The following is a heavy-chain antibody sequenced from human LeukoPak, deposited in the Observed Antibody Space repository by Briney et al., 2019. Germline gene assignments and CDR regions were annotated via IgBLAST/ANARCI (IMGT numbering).Heavy chain of an antibody. CDR1: GFTFSSYS. D-gene: IGHD3-10*01. J-gene: IGHJ5*02. V-gene: IGHV3-21*01. Sequence: GGSLRLSCAASGFTFSSYSMNWVRQAPGKGLEWVSSISGSSSSIYYADSVKGRFTISRDNAKNSLYLQMNSLRAEDTAVYYCASGPGSGRNYNWFDPWGQGTLVTVSS. CDR3: ASGPGSGRNYNWFDP. CDR2: ISGSSSSI.